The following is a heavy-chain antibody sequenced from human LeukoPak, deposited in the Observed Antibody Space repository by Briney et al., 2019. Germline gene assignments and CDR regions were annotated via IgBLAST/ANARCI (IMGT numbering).Heavy chain of an antibody. CDR3: ARGYGSGSLYYYYGMDV. J-gene: IGHJ6*02. Sequence: GGSLRLSCAVSGFTFSDYHMSWIRQAPGKGLEWVSYISSGGSTISHADSVKGRFTISRDNAENSLYLQMNSLRAEDTAVYYCARGYGSGSLYYYYGMDVWGQGTTVTVSS. D-gene: IGHD3-10*01. CDR2: ISSGGSTI. CDR1: GFTFSDYH. V-gene: IGHV3-11*04.